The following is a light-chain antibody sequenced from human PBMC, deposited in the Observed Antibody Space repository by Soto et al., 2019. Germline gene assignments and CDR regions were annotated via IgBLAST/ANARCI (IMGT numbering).Light chain of an antibody. CDR1: SSDVGGYNY. V-gene: IGLV2-14*01. CDR3: SSYTSSSNYV. J-gene: IGLJ1*01. CDR2: DVS. Sequence: QSALTQPASVSGSPGQSITLSCTGTSSDVGGYNYVSWYQQHPGKAPKLMIYDVSNRPSGVSNRFSGSKSGNTASLTISWLQAEDEADYYCSSYTSSSNYVFGTGTKVTGL.